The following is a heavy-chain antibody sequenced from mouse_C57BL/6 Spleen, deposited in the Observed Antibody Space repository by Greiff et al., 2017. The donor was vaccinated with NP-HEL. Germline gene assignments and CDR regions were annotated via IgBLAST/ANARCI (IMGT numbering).Heavy chain of an antibody. CDR3: TTPLSGRPAY. J-gene: IGHJ3*01. CDR2: IDPENGDT. D-gene: IGHD4-1*01. CDR1: GFNIKDDY. Sequence: EVQGVESGAELVRPGASVKLSCTASGFNIKDDYMHWVKQRPEQGLEWIGWIDPENGDTEYASKFQGKATITADTSSNTAYLQLSSLTSEDTAVYYCTTPLSGRPAYWGQGTLVTVSA. V-gene: IGHV14-4*01.